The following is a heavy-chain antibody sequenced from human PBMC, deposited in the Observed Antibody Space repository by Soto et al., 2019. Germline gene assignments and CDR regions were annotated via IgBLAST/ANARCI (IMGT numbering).Heavy chain of an antibody. CDR2: ISYDGSNK. J-gene: IGHJ6*02. V-gene: IGHV3-30*18. CDR1: GFTFSSYG. CDR3: AKVGGYCISTSCYGCYYGMDV. Sequence: QVQLVESGGGVVQPGRSLRLSCAASGFTFSSYGMHWVRQAPGKGLEWVAVISYDGSNKYYADSVKGRFTISRDNSKNTLYLQMNSLRAEDTAVYYCAKVGGYCISTSCYGCYYGMDVWGQGTTVTVSS. D-gene: IGHD2-2*01.